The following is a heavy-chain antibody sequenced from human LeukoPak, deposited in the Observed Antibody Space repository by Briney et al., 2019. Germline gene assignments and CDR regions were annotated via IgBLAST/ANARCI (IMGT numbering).Heavy chain of an antibody. CDR1: GFTFSSYA. J-gene: IGHJ4*02. CDR3: ARGSKLGEYYFDY. CDR2: ISSNGGST. V-gene: IGHV3-64*02. D-gene: IGHD7-27*01. Sequence: PGGSLRLSCAASGFTFSSYAMHWVRQAPGKGLEYVSAISSNGGSTYYADSVKGRFTISRDNSKNTLYLQMDSLRAEDMAVYYCARGSKLGEYYFDYWGQGTLVTVSS.